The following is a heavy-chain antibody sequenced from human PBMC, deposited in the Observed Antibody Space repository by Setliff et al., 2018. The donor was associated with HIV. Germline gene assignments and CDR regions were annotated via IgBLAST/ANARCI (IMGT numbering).Heavy chain of an antibody. J-gene: IGHJ4*02. CDR2: FIPFFGTT. D-gene: IGHD3-10*01. CDR1: GGTFNNLA. Sequence: SVKVSCKASGGTFNNLAISWVRQAPGQGLEWMGEFIPFFGTTNYAQKFQGRVSFTADASTNTAYMELSSLRSEDTAVFYCGRGKHYSSGSPPLYDSWGQGTLVTVTS. CDR3: GRGKHYSSGSPPLYDS. V-gene: IGHV1-69*13.